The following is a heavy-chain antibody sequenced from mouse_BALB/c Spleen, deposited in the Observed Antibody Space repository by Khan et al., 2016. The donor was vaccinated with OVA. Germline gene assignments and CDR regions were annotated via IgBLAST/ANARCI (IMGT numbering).Heavy chain of an antibody. CDR2: FFPNSGGS. V-gene: IGHV1S29*02. CDR3: VRSGYGSFGV. CDR1: GYTFTDYN. D-gene: IGHD1-2*01. Sequence: VQLQQSGPEVVKPGASVKISCKASGYTFTDYNMDWVKQRHGKSLEWIGYFFPNSGGSGYSQKFKTKATLTVDISSSTAYMDLRSLTSADSAVYYGVRSGYGSFGVWGQGTLVTVSA. J-gene: IGHJ3*02.